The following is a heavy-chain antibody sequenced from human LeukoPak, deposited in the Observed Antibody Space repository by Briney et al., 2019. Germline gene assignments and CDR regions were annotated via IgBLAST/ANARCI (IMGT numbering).Heavy chain of an antibody. CDR2: ISSSSSYI. Sequence: PGGSLRLSCAASGFTYSSYSMNWVRQAPGKGLEWVSSISSSSSYIYYADSVKGRFTISRDNAKNSLYLQMNSLRAEDAAVYYCARVAGLWEEVWQLVEDYYYYMDVWGKGTTVTVSS. V-gene: IGHV3-21*01. J-gene: IGHJ6*03. CDR1: GFTYSSYS. D-gene: IGHD6-6*01. CDR3: ARVAGLWEEVWQLVEDYYYYMDV.